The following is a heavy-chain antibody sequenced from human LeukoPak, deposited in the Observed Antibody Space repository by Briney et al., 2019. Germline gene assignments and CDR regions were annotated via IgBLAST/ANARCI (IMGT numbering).Heavy chain of an antibody. V-gene: IGHV3-9*01. CDR3: AKGKGGISYFDF. CDR2: ISWNSDSM. J-gene: IGHJ4*02. CDR1: GFIFDDYV. Sequence: RSLRLSCAASGFIFDDYVMHWVRQAPGKGLEWVSGISWNSDSMVYADSVKGRFTISRDNAKNSLYLQINSLRAEDTAFYYCAKGKGGISYFDFWGQGTLVTVSS. D-gene: IGHD3-16*01.